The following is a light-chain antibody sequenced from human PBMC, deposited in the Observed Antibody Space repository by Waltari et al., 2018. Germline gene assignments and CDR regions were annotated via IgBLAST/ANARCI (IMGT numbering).Light chain of an antibody. CDR3: CSYAGTPRVV. V-gene: IGLV2-23*02. CDR2: EVN. J-gene: IGLJ2*01. CDR1: NTDIGSYNL. Sequence: QSALTQPASESGSPGQSLNISCTGTNTDIGSYNLVSWYQQHPGKAPKVIIFEVNKRPSGVSNLFSGSKSGNTASLTVSGLHPEDEADYYCCSYAGTPRVVFGGGTKLTVL.